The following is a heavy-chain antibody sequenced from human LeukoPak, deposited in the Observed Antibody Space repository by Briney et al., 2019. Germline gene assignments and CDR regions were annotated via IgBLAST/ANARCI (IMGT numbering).Heavy chain of an antibody. D-gene: IGHD1-26*01. J-gene: IGHJ3*02. CDR3: ARDGWELLLSTAFDI. CDR1: GFTFSSYA. CDR2: ISTTGSSI. Sequence: GGSLRLSCAASGFTFSSYAMNWVRQAPGKGLEWVSYISTTGSSIYYADSVKGRFTISRDNAKNSLYLQMNSLRAEDTAVYYCARDGWELLLSTAFDIWGQGTMVTVSS. V-gene: IGHV3-48*04.